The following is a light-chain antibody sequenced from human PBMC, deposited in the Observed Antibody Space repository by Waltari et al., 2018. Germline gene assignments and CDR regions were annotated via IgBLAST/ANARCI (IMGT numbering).Light chain of an antibody. Sequence: DIQLTQSPSFLSASVGDRVTITCRASQGISSYLAWYQQKPGKAPKLLIYAASTLQSGVPSRFSGSGSGTDFTLTISSLQAEDVAVYYCQQYYISPLTFGGGTKVEIK. CDR3: QQYYISPLT. CDR2: AAS. V-gene: IGKV1-9*01. J-gene: IGKJ4*01. CDR1: QGISSY.